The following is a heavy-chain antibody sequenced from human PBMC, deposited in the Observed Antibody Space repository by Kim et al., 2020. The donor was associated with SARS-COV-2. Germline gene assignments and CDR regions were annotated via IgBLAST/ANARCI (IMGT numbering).Heavy chain of an antibody. J-gene: IGHJ6*02. CDR3: ARRVDIVVVPAVYEYGMDV. CDR2: IDPSDSYT. D-gene: IGHD2-2*03. CDR1: GYSFTSYW. V-gene: IGHV5-10-1*01. Sequence: GESLKISCKGSGYSFTSYWISWVRQMPGKGLEWMGRIDPSDSYTNYSPSFQGHVTIPADKSISTAYLQWSSLKASDTAMYYCARRVDIVVVPAVYEYGMDVWGQGTTVTVSS.